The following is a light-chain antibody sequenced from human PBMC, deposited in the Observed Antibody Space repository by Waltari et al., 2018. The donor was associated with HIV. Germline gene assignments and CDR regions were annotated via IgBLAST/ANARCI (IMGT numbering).Light chain of an antibody. CDR1: TLGDTY. CDR2: QSS. V-gene: IGLV3-1*01. Sequence: SYELTQSPSVSVSPGQTASITCSGDTLGDTYVSWYQQKPGQSPVLVIYQSSKQPSEIPERFSGSNSGDTATLTISGTQAVDEADYYCQAWDSSSAVVFGGGTKLTVL. J-gene: IGLJ2*01. CDR3: QAWDSSSAVV.